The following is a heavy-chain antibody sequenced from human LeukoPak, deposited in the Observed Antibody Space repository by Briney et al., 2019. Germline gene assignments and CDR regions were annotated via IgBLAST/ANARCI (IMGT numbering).Heavy chain of an antibody. J-gene: IGHJ4*02. V-gene: IGHV3-30*03. Sequence: PGGSLRLSCAASGFTFSSFGMQWVRQAPGKGLEWVAVISFDGDDKYYADSVKGRFTISRDNSKNTLYLELNSLRSEDMAVYYCARVLTGYYHWDYWGQGTLVTVSS. CDR3: ARVLTGYYHWDY. CDR1: GFTFSSFG. D-gene: IGHD3-9*01. CDR2: ISFDGDDK.